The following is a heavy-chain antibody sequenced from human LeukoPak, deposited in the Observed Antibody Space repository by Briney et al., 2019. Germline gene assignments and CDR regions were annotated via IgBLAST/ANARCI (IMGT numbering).Heavy chain of an antibody. Sequence: SETLSLTCAVYGGTFSGYYWSWIRQPPGKRLEWVGESNDSGGTNYNPSLKSRVTISADKSKSQVSLKLTSVTAVDTAVYYCARLSVIVGAALEYYYYYMDVWGQGTTVTVSS. D-gene: IGHD1-26*01. CDR1: GGTFSGYY. CDR2: SNDSGGT. V-gene: IGHV4-34*01. CDR3: ARLSVIVGAALEYYYYYMDV. J-gene: IGHJ6*03.